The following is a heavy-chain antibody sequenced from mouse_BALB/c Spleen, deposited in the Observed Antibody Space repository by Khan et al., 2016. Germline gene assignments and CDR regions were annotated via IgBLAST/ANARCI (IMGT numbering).Heavy chain of an antibody. Sequence: VQLQQSGAELVRSGASVKLSCTASVFNIKDYYMHWVKQRPEQGLEWSGWFDPENGDTEYAPKFQGKATMTADKSYNADYMQFSSLTSEDSAVYYCNAIYSGRHSYFDYWGPGTTLTVSS. CDR3: NAIYSGRHSYFDY. CDR2: FDPENGDT. V-gene: IGHV14-4*02. D-gene: IGHD2-1*01. J-gene: IGHJ2*01. CDR1: VFNIKDYY.